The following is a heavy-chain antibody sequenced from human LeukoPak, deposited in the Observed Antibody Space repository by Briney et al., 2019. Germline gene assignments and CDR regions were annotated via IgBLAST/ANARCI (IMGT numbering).Heavy chain of an antibody. D-gene: IGHD3-3*01. CDR1: GYTFTDYY. Sequence: GASVKVSCKASGYTFTDYYIHWVRQAPGQGLEWMGWINPNSGGTNYAQKFQGRVTMTTDTSISTAYMELIRLTSDDTAVYYCARDDPYDALSGYDYWGQGTLVTVSS. V-gene: IGHV1-2*02. CDR2: INPNSGGT. CDR3: ARDDPYDALSGYDY. J-gene: IGHJ4*02.